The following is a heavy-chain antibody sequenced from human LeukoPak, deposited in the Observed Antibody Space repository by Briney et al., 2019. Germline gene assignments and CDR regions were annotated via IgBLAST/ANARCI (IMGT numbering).Heavy chain of an antibody. J-gene: IGHJ6*02. CDR3: ARAIRGDTYFFYYGMDV. CDR2: FIPIFGTV. D-gene: IGHD4-17*01. V-gene: IGHV1-69*13. CDR1: GDTFSSYA. Sequence: SVKVSCTASGDTFSSYAISWVRQAPGQGLEWMGGFIPIFGTVNSAQNFQGRVTITADESTSTAYMELRSLRSEDTAVYYCARAIRGDTYFFYYGMDVWGQGTRSPSP.